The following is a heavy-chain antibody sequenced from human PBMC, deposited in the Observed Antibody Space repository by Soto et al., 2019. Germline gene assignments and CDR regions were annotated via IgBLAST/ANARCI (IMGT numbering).Heavy chain of an antibody. CDR2: INHSGST. V-gene: IGHV4-34*01. Sequence: SETLSLTCAVYGGSFSGYYWSWIRQPPGKGLEWIGEINHSGSTNYNPSLKSRVTISVDTSKNQFSLKLSSVTAADTAVYYCASGGLGAARHDYYYYGMDVWGQGTTVTVSS. D-gene: IGHD6-6*01. J-gene: IGHJ6*02. CDR3: ASGGLGAARHDYYYYGMDV. CDR1: GGSFSGYY.